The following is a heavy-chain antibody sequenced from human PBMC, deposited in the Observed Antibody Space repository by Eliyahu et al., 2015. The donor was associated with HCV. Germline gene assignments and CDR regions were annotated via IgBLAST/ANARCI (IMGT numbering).Heavy chain of an antibody. CDR1: GYSFPGXY. D-gene: IGHD6-13*01. CDR2: INPKTDVA. J-gene: IGHJ6*02. V-gene: IGHV1-2*06. Sequence: QVQLVQSGSEVKKPGASVRVSCKASGYSFPGXYXNWVRLAPGQGLEWIGRINPKTDVAEYSRNFEGRVTLTRDTSNTTAHMDLVRLTSDDTATYYCARDRGSWYQATSYYGLDVWGQGTTVTVSS. CDR3: ARDRGSWYQATSYYGLDV.